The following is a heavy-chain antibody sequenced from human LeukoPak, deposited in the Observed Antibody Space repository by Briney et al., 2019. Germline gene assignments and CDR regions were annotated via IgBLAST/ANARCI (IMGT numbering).Heavy chain of an antibody. CDR2: IYHSGST. V-gene: IGHV4-4*02. Sequence: PSETLSLTCAVSGGSISSSNWWSWVRQPPGKGLEWIGEIYHSGSTNYNPSLKSRVTISVDKSKNQFSLKLSSVTAADTAVYYCASGLRGVGATRSFDYWGQGTLVTVSS. D-gene: IGHD1-26*01. J-gene: IGHJ4*02. CDR1: GGSISSSNW. CDR3: ASGLRGVGATRSFDY.